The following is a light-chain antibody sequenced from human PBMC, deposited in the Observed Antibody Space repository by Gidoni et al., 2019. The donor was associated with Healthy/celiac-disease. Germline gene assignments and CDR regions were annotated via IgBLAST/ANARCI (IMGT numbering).Light chain of an antibody. CDR1: SGSIASNY. J-gene: IGLJ3*02. CDR3: QSYDSSTWV. Sequence: NFMLTPPHSVSQSPGQTVTSSCTRSSGSIASNYMQWYQQRPGSSPTTVSYEENQRPSGVPDRFSGSIDSSSNSASLTISGLKTEDEADYYCQSYDSSTWVFGGGTKLTVL. V-gene: IGLV6-57*01. CDR2: EEN.